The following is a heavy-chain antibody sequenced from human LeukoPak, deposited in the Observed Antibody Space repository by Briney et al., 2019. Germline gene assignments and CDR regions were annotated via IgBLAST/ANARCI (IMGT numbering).Heavy chain of an antibody. V-gene: IGHV3-21*01. J-gene: IGHJ6*02. CDR1: RFTFSSYS. CDR3: ARIVLTPLYGMDV. D-gene: IGHD2/OR15-2a*01. Sequence: GGSLRLSCVASRFTFSSYSMTWVRRAPGTGLEWVSSISFGGGHIFYTDSVKGRFTIFRDDSKNSLYLEMNSLRAEDTAVYFCARIVLTPLYGMDVWGQGTTVTVSS. CDR2: ISFGGGHI.